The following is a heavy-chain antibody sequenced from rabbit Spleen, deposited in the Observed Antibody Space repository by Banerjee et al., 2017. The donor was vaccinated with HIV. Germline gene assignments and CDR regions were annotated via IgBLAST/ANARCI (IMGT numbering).Heavy chain of an antibody. J-gene: IGHJ3*01. CDR2: IYGGDGIST. D-gene: IGHD2-1*01. V-gene: IGHV1S45*01. CDR3: ARGSATMTLVITGYYLSL. CDR1: GFRFSFNNNYY. Sequence: QEQLVESGGGLVRPGASLTLTCKASGFRFSFNNNYYMCWVRQAPGKGLEWIACIYGGDGISTAYAKWAKGRFTVSKTSSTTVTLQMTGLTAADTATYFCARGSATMTLVITGYYLSLWGQGTLVTVS.